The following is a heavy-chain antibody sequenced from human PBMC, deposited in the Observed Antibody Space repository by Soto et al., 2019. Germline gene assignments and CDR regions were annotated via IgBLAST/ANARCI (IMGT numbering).Heavy chain of an antibody. J-gene: IGHJ4*02. CDR3: VKDAAYQRLYRAPIEY. V-gene: IGHV3-21*01. Sequence: GGSLRLSCVASVFTFSSYSMNWVRQAPGEGLEWVSSISSSSSYIYYADSVKGRFTISRDNSKNTLYLQMSSLRAEDTAVYYCVKDAAYQRLYRAPIEYWGQGTMVTVSS. D-gene: IGHD2-2*02. CDR1: VFTFSSYS. CDR2: ISSSSSYI.